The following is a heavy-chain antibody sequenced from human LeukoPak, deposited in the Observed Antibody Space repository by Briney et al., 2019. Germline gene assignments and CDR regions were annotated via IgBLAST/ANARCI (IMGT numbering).Heavy chain of an antibody. CDR1: GGSFSGYY. J-gene: IGHJ6*02. V-gene: IGHV4-34*01. CDR2: INHSGST. Sequence: SETLSLTCAVYGGSFSGYYWSWIRQPPGKGLEWIGEINHSGSTNYNPSLKSRVTISIDTSKNQFSLKLSSVTAADTAVYYCARGVLLWFGELSADDMDVWGQGTTVTVSS. D-gene: IGHD3-10*01. CDR3: ARGVLLWFGELSADDMDV.